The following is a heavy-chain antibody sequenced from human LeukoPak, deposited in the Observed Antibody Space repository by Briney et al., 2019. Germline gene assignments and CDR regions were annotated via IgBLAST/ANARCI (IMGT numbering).Heavy chain of an antibody. J-gene: IGHJ4*02. CDR1: GFTFSSYS. D-gene: IGHD4-23*01. Sequence: GSLRLSCAASGFTFSSYSMSWIRQPPGKGLEWIGYIHYSGSTNYNPSLKSRVTISVDTSKNHFSLKLTSVTAADTAVYYCARVDYGVNLTPLFDYWGQGILVTVSS. V-gene: IGHV4-59*01. CDR2: IHYSGST. CDR3: ARVDYGVNLTPLFDY.